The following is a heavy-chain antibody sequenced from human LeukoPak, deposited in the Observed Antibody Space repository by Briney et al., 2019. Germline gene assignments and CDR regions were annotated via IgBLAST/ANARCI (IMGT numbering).Heavy chain of an antibody. CDR2: IYSGGST. V-gene: IGHV3-66*01. CDR3: ARAPIAAAAPGYGMDV. D-gene: IGHD6-13*01. J-gene: IGHJ6*02. Sequence: QTGGSLRLSCAASGFTVSSNYMSWVRQAPGKGLEWVSVIYSGGSTYYAASVKGRFTISRDNSKNTLYLQMNSLRAEDTAGCYCARAPIAAAAPGYGMDVWGQGTTVTVSS. CDR1: GFTVSSNY.